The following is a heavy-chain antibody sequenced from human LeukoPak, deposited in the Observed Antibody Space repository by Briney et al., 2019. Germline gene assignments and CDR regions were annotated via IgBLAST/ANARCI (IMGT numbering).Heavy chain of an antibody. CDR3: AKGAPSEYCGGDCYHNCFDY. J-gene: IGHJ4*02. Sequence: GGSLRLSCAASGFTFSSYGMSWVRQAPGKGLEWVSGISGSGGSTYYADSVKGRFTISRDNSKNTLYLQMNSLRAEDTAVYYCAKGAPSEYCGGDCYHNCFDYWGQGTLVTVSS. CDR2: ISGSGGST. CDR1: GFTFSSYG. V-gene: IGHV3-23*01. D-gene: IGHD2-21*02.